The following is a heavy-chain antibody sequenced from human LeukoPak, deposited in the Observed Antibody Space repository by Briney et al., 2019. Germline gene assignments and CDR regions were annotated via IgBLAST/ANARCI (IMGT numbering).Heavy chain of an antibody. V-gene: IGHV4-38-2*02. J-gene: IGHJ4*02. CDR1: GYSISSGYY. D-gene: IGHD4-17*01. CDR2: IYHSGST. Sequence: TSETLSLTCTVSGYSISSGYYWGWIRQPPGKGLEWIGSIYHSGSTYYNPSLKSRVTISVDTSKNQFSLKLSSVTAADTAVYYCARDLKTTVPTSRLSLVNFGYWGQGTLVTVSS. CDR3: ARDLKTTVPTSRLSLVNFGY.